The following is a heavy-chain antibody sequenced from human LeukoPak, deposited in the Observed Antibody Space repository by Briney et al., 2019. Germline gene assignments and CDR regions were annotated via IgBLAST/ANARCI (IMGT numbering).Heavy chain of an antibody. D-gene: IGHD5-12*01. V-gene: IGHV1-69*05. CDR1: GGTFSSYA. Sequence: SVKVSCKASGGTFSSYAISWVRQAPGQGLEWMGGIIPIFGTANYAQKFQGRVTITTDESTNTAYMELSSLRSEDTAVYCCARWTIVATTYYFDYWGQGTLVTVSS. J-gene: IGHJ4*02. CDR3: ARWTIVATTYYFDY. CDR2: IIPIFGTA.